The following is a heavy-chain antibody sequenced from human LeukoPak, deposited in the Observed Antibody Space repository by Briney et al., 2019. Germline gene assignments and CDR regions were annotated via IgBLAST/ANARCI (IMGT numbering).Heavy chain of an antibody. D-gene: IGHD3-3*01. CDR2: INHSGST. CDR3: ARGSRGMEWLLYRRGFDY. V-gene: IGHV4-34*01. CDR1: VGSFSGHY. J-gene: IGHJ4*02. Sequence: SETLSLTCAVFVGSFSGHYWSWIRQPPGKGLEWIGEINHSGSTKYNPSLKSRVTISVDTSKNQFSLKLSSVTAADTAVYYCARGSRGMEWLLYRRGFDYWGQGTLVTVPS.